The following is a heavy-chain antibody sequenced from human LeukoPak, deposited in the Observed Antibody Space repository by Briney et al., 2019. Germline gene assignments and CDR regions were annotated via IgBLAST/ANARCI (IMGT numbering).Heavy chain of an antibody. CDR1: GFSLSTSGMC. V-gene: IGHV2-70*11. CDR2: IDWDDDK. CDR3: AREPPPSHYCSGGSCYSGWFDP. D-gene: IGHD2-15*01. Sequence: SGPALVKPTQTLTLTCTFSGFSLSTSGMCVSWIRQPPGKALEWLARIDWDDDKYYSTSLKTRLTISKDTSKNQVVLAMTNMDPVDTATYYCAREPPPSHYCSGGSCYSGWFDPWGQGTLVTVSS. J-gene: IGHJ5*02.